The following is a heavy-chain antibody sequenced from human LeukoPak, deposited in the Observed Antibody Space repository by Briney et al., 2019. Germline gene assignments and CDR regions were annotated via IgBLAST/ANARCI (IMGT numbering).Heavy chain of an antibody. D-gene: IGHD1-26*01. CDR3: AKDIMGATSYFDY. CDR1: GFTFDDYA. V-gene: IGHV3-9*01. J-gene: IGHJ4*02. Sequence: GGSLRLSCAASGFTFDDYAMHWVRQAPGKGLEWVSGISWNSGSIGYADSVKGRFTISRDNAKNSLYLQMNSLRAEDTALYYRAKDIMGATSYFDYWGQGTLVTVSS. CDR2: ISWNSGSI.